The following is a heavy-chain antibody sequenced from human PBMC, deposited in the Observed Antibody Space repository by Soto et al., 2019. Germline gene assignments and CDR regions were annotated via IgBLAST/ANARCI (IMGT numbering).Heavy chain of an antibody. CDR2: ISYDGNTQ. CDR1: GFAFNTSG. CDR3: ATKVRVKHYYYDGMDT. Sequence: QVQLVESGGGVVQPGRSLRLSCEVSGFAFNTSGMYWVRQSPGRGLEWVAVISYDGNTQYYAESLKGRFTISRDNSKNTLFLNMNRLISEDTAVYYCATKVRVKHYYYDGMDTWGQGTMVTVSS. J-gene: IGHJ6*02. V-gene: IGHV3-30*03. D-gene: IGHD2-21*01.